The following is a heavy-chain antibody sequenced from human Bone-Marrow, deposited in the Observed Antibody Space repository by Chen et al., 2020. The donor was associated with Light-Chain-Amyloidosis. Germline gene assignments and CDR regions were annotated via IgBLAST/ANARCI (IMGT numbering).Heavy chain of an antibody. V-gene: IGHV5-51*01. CDR1: GYTFPNYW. CDR3: ARRRDGYNFDY. CDR2: IYPDDSDA. J-gene: IGHJ4*02. Sequence: EVQLEQSGPEVKKPGESLKISCKGSGYTFPNYWIGWVRQMPWKGLEWMGVIYPDDSDARYSPSFEGQVTISADKSITTAYLQWRSLKASDTAMYYCARRRDGYNFDYLGQGTLVTVSS. D-gene: IGHD5-12*01.